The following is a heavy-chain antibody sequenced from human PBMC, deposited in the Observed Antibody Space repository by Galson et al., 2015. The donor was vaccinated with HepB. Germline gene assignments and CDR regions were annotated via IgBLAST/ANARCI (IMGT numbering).Heavy chain of an antibody. Sequence: SLRLSCAASGFTFSSYSMNWVRQAPGKGLEWVSSISSSSSYIYYADSVKGRFTISRDNAKNSLYLQMNSLRAEDTAVYYCASSSEAVGLYYFDYWGQGTLVTVSS. J-gene: IGHJ4*02. CDR2: ISSSSSYI. D-gene: IGHD6-19*01. CDR1: GFTFSSYS. CDR3: ASSSEAVGLYYFDY. V-gene: IGHV3-21*01.